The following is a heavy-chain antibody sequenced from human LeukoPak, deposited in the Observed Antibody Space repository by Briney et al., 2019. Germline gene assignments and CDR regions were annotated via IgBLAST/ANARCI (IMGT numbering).Heavy chain of an antibody. D-gene: IGHD3-16*01. J-gene: IGHJ4*02. CDR3: ARVLFDALGFIEYFYY. CDR2: IKQDGSEK. CDR1: GFTFSSYL. V-gene: IGHV3-7*01. Sequence: PGGSLRLSCAASGFTFSSYLMSWVRQAPGKGLEWVANIKQDGSEKYYVDSVKGRFTISRDNAKNSLYLQMNSLRAEDTAVYYCARVLFDALGFIEYFYYWGQGTLVTVSS.